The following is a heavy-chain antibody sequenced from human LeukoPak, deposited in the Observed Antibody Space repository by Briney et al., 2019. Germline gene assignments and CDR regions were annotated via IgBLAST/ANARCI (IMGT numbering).Heavy chain of an antibody. D-gene: IGHD2-8*02. CDR3: ASTEVVDDAFDI. J-gene: IGHJ3*02. CDR1: GGSINSGGYY. V-gene: IGHV4-31*03. CDR2: IFYSGST. Sequence: SETLSLTCTVSGGSINSGGYYWSWIRQHPGKGLEWIGYIFYSGSTYYNPSLKSRLTISVDTSKNQFSLKLSSVTAADTAVYYCASTEVVDDAFDIWGQGTMVTVSS.